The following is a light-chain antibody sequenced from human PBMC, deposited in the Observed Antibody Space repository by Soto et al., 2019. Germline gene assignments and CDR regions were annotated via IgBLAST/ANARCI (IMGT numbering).Light chain of an antibody. Sequence: DIQMTQSPSTLSASVGDRVPITCRASQNIKNWLAWYQQRPGQAPKLLISEGSSLESGVPSTFSGTASGTEFTLTISSLQPDDFATYYCQQYNSFPWTFGQGTKVDIK. V-gene: IGKV1-5*01. J-gene: IGKJ1*01. CDR3: QQYNSFPWT. CDR2: EGS. CDR1: QNIKNW.